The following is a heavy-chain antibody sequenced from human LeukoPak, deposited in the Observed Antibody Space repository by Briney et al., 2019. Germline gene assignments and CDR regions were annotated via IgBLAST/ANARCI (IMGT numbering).Heavy chain of an antibody. CDR2: ISAYNGNT. D-gene: IGHD1-26*01. CDR1: GYTFTTYS. CDR3: ARGLGGSGSYFLTFDY. Sequence: ASVKVSCKASGYTFTTYSINWVRQAPGQGLEWMGWISAYNGNTKYAQTLQGRVTMTTDTSTSTAYMELRSLRSDDTAVCYCARGLGGSGSYFLTFDYWGQGTLVTVSS. V-gene: IGHV1-18*01. J-gene: IGHJ4*02.